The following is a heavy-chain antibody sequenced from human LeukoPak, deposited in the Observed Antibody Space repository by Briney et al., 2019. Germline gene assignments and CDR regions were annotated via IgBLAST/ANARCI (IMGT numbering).Heavy chain of an antibody. CDR3: ARATYSGPGH. D-gene: IGHD3-16*01. CDR1: GFTFSDYW. J-gene: IGHJ4*02. CDR2: ISPDGSER. Sequence: GGSLRLSCAASGFTFSDYWMSWVRQTPGKGLEWVANISPDGSERSYVDSVKGRFTISRDNAKKSLYLQMDSLRAEDTAVYHCARATYSGPGHWGQGTPVSVSS. V-gene: IGHV3-7*04.